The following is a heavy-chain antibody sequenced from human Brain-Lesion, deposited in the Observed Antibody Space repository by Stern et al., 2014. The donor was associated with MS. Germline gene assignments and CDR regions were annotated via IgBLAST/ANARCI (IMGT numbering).Heavy chain of an antibody. Sequence: VQLVQSGAEVKKPGASVKVSCKTSGYIFTGYYIHWVRQAPGQGLEWMAWINPKTGGPKYAQKFQGRVAMSRDTSISTAYVELSGLTSDDTAVYYCARDQRGITIFGVVTDYYYLGMDVWGQGTTVTVSS. D-gene: IGHD3-3*01. V-gene: IGHV1-2*02. CDR3: ARDQRGITIFGVVTDYYYLGMDV. CDR1: GYIFTGYY. J-gene: IGHJ6*02. CDR2: INPKTGGP.